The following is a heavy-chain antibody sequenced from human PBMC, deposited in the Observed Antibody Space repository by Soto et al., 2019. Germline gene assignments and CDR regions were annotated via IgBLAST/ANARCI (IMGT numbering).Heavy chain of an antibody. J-gene: IGHJ4*02. V-gene: IGHV3-23*01. CDR2: ISGSGGST. CDR3: AKSITMIVVVIKGGYFDY. CDR1: GFTFSSYA. Sequence: GGPLRLPCAASGFTFSSYAMSWVRQPPGKGLEWVSAISGSGGSTYYADSVKGRFTISRDNSKNTLYLQMNSLRAEDTAVYYCAKSITMIVVVIKGGYFDYWGQGTLVTVSS. D-gene: IGHD3-22*01.